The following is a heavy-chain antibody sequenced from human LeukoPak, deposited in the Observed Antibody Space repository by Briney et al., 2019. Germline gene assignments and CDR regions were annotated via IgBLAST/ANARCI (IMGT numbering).Heavy chain of an antibody. CDR1: GGTFSSYA. J-gene: IGHJ4*02. CDR3: ARARLPGIAVAGTGTANY. D-gene: IGHD6-19*01. V-gene: IGHV1-69*01. CDR2: IIPIFGTG. Sequence: SVKVSCKASGGTFSSYAISWVRQAPGQGLEWMGGIIPIFGTGNYAQKFQGRVTITADESTSTAYMELSSLRSEDTAVYYCARARLPGIAVAGTGTANYWGQGTLVTVSS.